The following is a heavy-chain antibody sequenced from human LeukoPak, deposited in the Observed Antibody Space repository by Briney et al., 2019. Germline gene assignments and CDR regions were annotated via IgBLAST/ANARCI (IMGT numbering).Heavy chain of an antibody. CDR3: AKDIRPYMGEYCFDY. Sequence: GVSLRLSCAASGFTFDDYAMHWVRQAPGKGLEWVSLISWDGGSTYYADSVKGRFTISRDNSKNSLYLQMNSLRAEDTALYYCAKDIRPYMGEYCFDYWGQGTLVSVSS. J-gene: IGHJ4*02. CDR2: ISWDGGST. CDR1: GFTFDDYA. V-gene: IGHV3-43D*04. D-gene: IGHD1-26*01.